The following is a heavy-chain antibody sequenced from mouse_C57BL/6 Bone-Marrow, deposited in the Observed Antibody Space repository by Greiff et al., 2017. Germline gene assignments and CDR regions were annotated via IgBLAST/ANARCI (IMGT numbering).Heavy chain of an antibody. CDR1: GFTFRNYW. CDR3: TAYAAY. J-gene: IGHJ3*01. CDR2: IRLKSDNYAT. Sequence: VQLKESGGGLVQPGGSMKLSCVASGFTFRNYWMNWVRQSPEKGLEWVAQIRLKSDNYATHYAESMKGRFTISRDDSKSSVYLQMNNLRAEDTGIYYCTAYAAYWGQGTLVTVSA. V-gene: IGHV6-3*01. D-gene: IGHD2-14*01.